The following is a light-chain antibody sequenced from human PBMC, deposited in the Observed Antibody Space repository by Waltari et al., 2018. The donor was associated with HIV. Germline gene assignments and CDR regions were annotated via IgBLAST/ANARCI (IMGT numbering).Light chain of an antibody. J-gene: IGLJ2*01. CDR1: PSHIGRNT. V-gene: IGLV1-44*01. CDR2: GKN. CDR3: ASWDDSLNGPV. Sequence: QSVLTQPPSTSGTPGPRVPLSSSGGPSHIGRNTVSWFQQLPGKAPKVLIYGKNQRPSGVPDRFSGSKSGTSASLAIGGLQSEDEADYYCASWDDSLNGPVFGGGTTLTVL.